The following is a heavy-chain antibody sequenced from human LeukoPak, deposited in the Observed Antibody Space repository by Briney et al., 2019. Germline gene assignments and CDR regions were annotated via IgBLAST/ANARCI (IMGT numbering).Heavy chain of an antibody. Sequence: PGGSLRLSCAASGFTFSSYAMSWVRQAPGKGLEWVSAISGSGGSTYYADSVKGRFTISRDNSKNTLYLQMNSLRAEDTAVYYCAKDRDFWSGYWGTVPYYFDYWGQGTLVTVSS. V-gene: IGHV3-23*01. CDR2: ISGSGGST. CDR1: GFTFSSYA. J-gene: IGHJ4*02. D-gene: IGHD3-3*01. CDR3: AKDRDFWSGYWGTVPYYFDY.